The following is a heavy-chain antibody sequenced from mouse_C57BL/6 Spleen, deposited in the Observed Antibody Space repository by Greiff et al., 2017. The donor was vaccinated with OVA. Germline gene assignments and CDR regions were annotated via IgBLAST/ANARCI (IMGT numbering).Heavy chain of an antibody. Sequence: VQLQQSGPELVKPGASVKISCKASGYAFSSSWMNWVKQRPGKGLEWIGRIYPGDGDTNYNGKFKGKATLTADKSSSTAYMQLSSLTSEDSAVYFCARGGELGRYFDVWGTGTTVTVSS. CDR1: GYAFSSSW. V-gene: IGHV1-82*01. D-gene: IGHD4-1*01. CDR2: IYPGDGDT. CDR3: ARGGELGRYFDV. J-gene: IGHJ1*03.